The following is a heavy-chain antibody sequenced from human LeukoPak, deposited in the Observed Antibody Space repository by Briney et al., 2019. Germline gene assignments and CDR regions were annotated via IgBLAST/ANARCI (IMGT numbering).Heavy chain of an antibody. D-gene: IGHD1-7*01. V-gene: IGHV4-61*01. CDR3: ARVPGGGTAAN. CDR2: IYYSGST. Sequence: SETLSLTCTVSGGSVSSGSYYWSWIRQPPGSGLEWIGYIYYSGSTNYNPSLKSRVTISVDTSKNQFSLKLSSVTAADTAVYYCARVPGGGTAANWGQGTMVTVSS. CDR1: GGSVSSGSYY. J-gene: IGHJ3*01.